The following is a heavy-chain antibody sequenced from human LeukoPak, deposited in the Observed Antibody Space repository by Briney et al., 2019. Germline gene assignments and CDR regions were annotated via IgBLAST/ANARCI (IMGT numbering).Heavy chain of an antibody. CDR2: IYHSGST. CDR1: GGSIISSSYY. V-gene: IGHV4-39*01. Sequence: SETLSLTCTVSGGSIISSSYYWGWIRQPPGKGLERIGSIYHSGSTYYSPSLKSRVTISVDTSKNQFSLKLSSVTAADTAVYYCAIRYSSDSSPYFDYWGQGTLVTVSS. J-gene: IGHJ4*02. D-gene: IGHD6-19*01. CDR3: AIRYSSDSSPYFDY.